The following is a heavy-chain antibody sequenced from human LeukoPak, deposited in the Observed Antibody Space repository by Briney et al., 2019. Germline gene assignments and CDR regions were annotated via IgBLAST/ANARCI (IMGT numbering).Heavy chain of an antibody. CDR3: ARRLVGSLDYYYYMDV. CDR1: GYTCTIYD. V-gene: IGHV1-8*03. J-gene: IGHJ6*03. Sequence: ASVKVSCKSSGYTCTIYDINWVRQATGQGLELMGWMNPNSGNTGYAQKFQGRVTITRDTSISTAYMELSSLRSEDTAVYYCARRLVGSLDYYYYMDVGGKGTTVTVSS. CDR2: MNPNSGNT. D-gene: IGHD1-1*01.